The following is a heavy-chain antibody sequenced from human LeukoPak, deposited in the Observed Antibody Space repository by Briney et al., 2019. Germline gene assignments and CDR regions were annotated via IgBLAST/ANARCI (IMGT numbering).Heavy chain of an antibody. J-gene: IGHJ4*02. CDR2: INHSGSI. Sequence: SETLSLTCAVYGGSSSGYYWSWIRQPPGKGLEWIGEINHSGSINYNPCLKSRVTISVDTSKNQFSLKLSSVTAADTAVYYCATTLRRGGDYWGQGTLVTVSS. CDR3: ATTLRRGGDY. CDR1: GGSSSGYY. D-gene: IGHD3-3*01. V-gene: IGHV4-34*01.